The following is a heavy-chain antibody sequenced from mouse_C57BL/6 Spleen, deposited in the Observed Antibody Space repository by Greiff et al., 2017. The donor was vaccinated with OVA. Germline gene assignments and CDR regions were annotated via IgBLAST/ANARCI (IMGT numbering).Heavy chain of an antibody. CDR1: GYTFTSYW. J-gene: IGHJ1*03. CDR3: ARRDDGYSYWYFDG. D-gene: IGHD2-3*01. V-gene: IGHV1-55*01. CDR2: IYPGSGST. Sequence: QVQLQQPGAELVKPGASVKMSCKASGYTFTSYWITWVKQRPGQGLEWIGDIYPGSGSTNYNEKFKSKATLTVDTSSSTAYMQRSSLTSEDSAVYYGARRDDGYSYWYFDGWGTGTTVTVSS.